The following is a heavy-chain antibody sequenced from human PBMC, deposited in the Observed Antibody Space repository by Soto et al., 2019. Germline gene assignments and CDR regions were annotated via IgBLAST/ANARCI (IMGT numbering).Heavy chain of an antibody. CDR1: GFTFSSYW. V-gene: IGHV3-74*01. Sequence: EVQLVESGGGLVQPGGSPRLSCAASGFTFSSYWMHWVRQAPGKGLVWVSRINSDGSSTSYADSVKGRFTISRDNAKNTLYLQMNSLRAEDTAVYYCARADFWSGYSASDWFDPWGQGTLVTVSS. J-gene: IGHJ5*02. CDR2: INSDGSST. D-gene: IGHD3-3*01. CDR3: ARADFWSGYSASDWFDP.